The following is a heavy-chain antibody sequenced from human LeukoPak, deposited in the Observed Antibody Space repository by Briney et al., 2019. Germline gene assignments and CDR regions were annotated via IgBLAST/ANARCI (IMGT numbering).Heavy chain of an antibody. Sequence: SETLSLTCAVYGGSFSGYYWNWIRRPPGNGLEWIGEINHSGSTTYNPSLKSRVTISVDTSKNQFSLKLSSVTAADTAVYYCATSPATSRNYWGQGTLVTVSS. CDR1: GGSFSGYY. J-gene: IGHJ4*02. CDR3: ATSPATSRNY. V-gene: IGHV4-34*01. D-gene: IGHD2-15*01. CDR2: INHSGST.